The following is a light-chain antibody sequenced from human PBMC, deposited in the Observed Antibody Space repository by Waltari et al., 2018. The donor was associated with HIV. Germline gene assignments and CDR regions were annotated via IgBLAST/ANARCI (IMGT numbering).Light chain of an antibody. CDR3: SSYAGSSTLWV. J-gene: IGLJ3*02. CDR1: GSDLGNYNL. V-gene: IGLV2-23*02. CDR2: EVN. Sequence: SALTQAAAVSVSPRPSITISCTVTGSDLGNYNLFSSYQQYPGKAPKLIIYEVNKRPSGVSSRFSGSKSGNTASLTVSGLQAEDEADYYCSSYAGSSTLWVFGGGTQLTVL.